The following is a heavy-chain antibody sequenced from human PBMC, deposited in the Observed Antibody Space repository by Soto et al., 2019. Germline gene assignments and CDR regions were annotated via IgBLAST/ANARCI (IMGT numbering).Heavy chain of an antibody. J-gene: IGHJ4*02. CDR2: ISYDGRET. CDR1: GFTFSSYG. D-gene: IGHD2-21*02. V-gene: IGHV3-30*19. CDR3: ETDPVAVTGSLIDY. Sequence: PGGSLRLSCAASGFTFSSYGMHWVRQAPGKGLEWLSVISYDGRETHYADSVEGRFIISRDSSKKTAYLQMNSLRGDDTAVYFCETDPVAVTGSLIDYWGQGTLVTVSS.